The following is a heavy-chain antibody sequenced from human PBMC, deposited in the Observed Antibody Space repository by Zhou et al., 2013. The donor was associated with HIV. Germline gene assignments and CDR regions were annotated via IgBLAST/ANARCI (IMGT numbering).Heavy chain of an antibody. D-gene: IGHD2-2*01. CDR3: ARAIGVDCSSTSCPARNWFDP. CDR1: GGSFSSYA. CDR2: IIPIFGTT. V-gene: IGHV1-69*12. J-gene: IGHJ5*02. Sequence: QVQLVQSGAEVKKPGSSVKVSCKASGGSFSSYAITWVRQAPGQGPEWMGGIIPIFGTTNYAQKFQGRVTITADESTSTAYMELSSLRSEDTAVYYCARAIGVDCSSTSCPARNWFDPWGQGTLVTVSS.